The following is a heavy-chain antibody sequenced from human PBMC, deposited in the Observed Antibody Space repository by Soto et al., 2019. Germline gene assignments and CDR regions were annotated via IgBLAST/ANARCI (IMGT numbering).Heavy chain of an antibody. J-gene: IGHJ6*02. CDR2: ISAYNGNT. V-gene: IGHV1-18*01. CDR1: GYTFTSYG. D-gene: IGHD2-15*01. CDR3: ARESRYCSGGSCPIYYYYGMDV. Sequence: QVQLVQSGAEVKKPGASVKVSCKASGYTFTSYGISWVRQAPGQGLEWMGWISAYNGNTNYAQKLQGRVTMTTDTSTSTAYMELRSRRSDDTAVYYCARESRYCSGGSCPIYYYYGMDVGGQGTTVTVSS.